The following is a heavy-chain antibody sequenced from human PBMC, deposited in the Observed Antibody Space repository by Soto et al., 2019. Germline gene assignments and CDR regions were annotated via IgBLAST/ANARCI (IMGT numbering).Heavy chain of an antibody. V-gene: IGHV1-69*13. CDR1: GGTFSSYA. CDR3: ASEGRGSGSYYNVPLYYYGMDV. D-gene: IGHD3-10*01. J-gene: IGHJ6*02. CDR2: IISIFGTA. Sequence: SVKVSCKASGGTFSSYAISWVRQAPGQGLEWMGGIISIFGTANYAQKFQGRVTITADESTSTAYMELSSLRSEDTAVYYCASEGRGSGSYYNVPLYYYGMDVWGQGTTVTVSS.